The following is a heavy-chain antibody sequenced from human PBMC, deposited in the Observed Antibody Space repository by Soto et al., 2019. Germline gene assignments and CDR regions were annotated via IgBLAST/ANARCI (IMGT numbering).Heavy chain of an antibody. CDR2: ISAYNGNT. Sequence: QVQLVQSGAEVKKPGASVKVSCKASGYTFTSYGISWVRQAPGQGLEWMGWISAYNGNTNYAQKLQGRVTMTTDTSTSTAYMELRSLRSDNTAVYYCARDIFQYGDLDLLDYWGQGTLVTVSS. D-gene: IGHD4-17*01. CDR3: ARDIFQYGDLDLLDY. V-gene: IGHV1-18*01. J-gene: IGHJ4*02. CDR1: GYTFTSYG.